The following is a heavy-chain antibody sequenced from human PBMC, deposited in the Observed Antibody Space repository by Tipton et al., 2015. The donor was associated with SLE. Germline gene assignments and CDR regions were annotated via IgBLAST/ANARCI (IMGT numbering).Heavy chain of an antibody. V-gene: IGHV4-34*01. J-gene: IGHJ4*02. CDR1: GGSFSGYY. CDR2: INHSGST. CDR3: ARGSEVTGGGDY. Sequence: TLSLTCAVYGGSFSGYYWSWIRQPPGKGLEWIGEINHSGSTNYNPSLKSRVTISVDTSKNQFSLKLSSVTAADTAVYYCARGSEVTGGGDYWGQGTLVTVSS. D-gene: IGHD2-21*02.